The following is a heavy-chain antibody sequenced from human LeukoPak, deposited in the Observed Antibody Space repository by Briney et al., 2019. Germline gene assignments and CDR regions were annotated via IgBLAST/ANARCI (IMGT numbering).Heavy chain of an antibody. CDR2: INPNSGGT. J-gene: IGHJ5*02. CDR3: ARDPTLVDDYVWGSYRWNNWFDP. D-gene: IGHD3-16*02. V-gene: IGHV1-2*02. CDR1: GYTFTGYY. Sequence: ASVKVSCKASGYTFTGYYMHWERQAPGQGLEWMGWINPNSGGTNYAQKFQGRVTMTRDTSISTAYMELSRLRSDDTAVYYCARDPTLVDDYVWGSYRWNNWFDPWGQGTLVTVSS.